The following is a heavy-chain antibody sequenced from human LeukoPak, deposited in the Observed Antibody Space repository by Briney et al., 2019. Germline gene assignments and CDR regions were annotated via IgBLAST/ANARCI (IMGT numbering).Heavy chain of an antibody. CDR2: ISGSGGST. D-gene: IGHD6-13*01. J-gene: IGHJ4*02. CDR1: GFTFSSYA. Sequence: GGSLRLSCAASGFTFSSYAMSWVRQAPGKGLEWVSAISGSGGSTYYADSVKGRFTISRDNSENTLYLQMNSLRAEDTAVYYCAKGGPGYSSSWTPFDYWGQGTLVTVSS. V-gene: IGHV3-23*01. CDR3: AKGGPGYSSSWTPFDY.